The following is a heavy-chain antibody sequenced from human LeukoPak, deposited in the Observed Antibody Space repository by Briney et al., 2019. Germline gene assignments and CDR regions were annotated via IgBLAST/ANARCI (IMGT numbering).Heavy chain of an antibody. CDR2: ISGSGGNT. V-gene: IGHV3-23*01. D-gene: IGHD1-1*01. CDR1: GFTFSSYA. CDR3: AKIGAGTFDY. J-gene: IGHJ4*02. Sequence: GGSLRLSCAASGFTFSSYAMNWVRQAPGKGLEWVSAISGSGGNTYYADSVKGRFTISRDNSKNTLYLQMNSLRAEDTAGYYCAKIGAGTFDYWGQGTLVTVSS.